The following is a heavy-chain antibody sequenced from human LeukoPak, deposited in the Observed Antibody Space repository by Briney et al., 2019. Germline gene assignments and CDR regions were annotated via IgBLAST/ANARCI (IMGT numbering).Heavy chain of an antibody. Sequence: GGSLRLSCAASGFTFSSYAMSWVRQAPGKGLEWVSVFYSGGGTSYADSVKGRFTISRDNSKNTVYLQMNSLRAEDTAVYYCARGDRAAVGPFDYWGQGTLVTVSS. D-gene: IGHD6-13*01. CDR1: GFTFSSYA. CDR3: ARGDRAAVGPFDY. CDR2: FYSGGGT. J-gene: IGHJ4*02. V-gene: IGHV3-53*01.